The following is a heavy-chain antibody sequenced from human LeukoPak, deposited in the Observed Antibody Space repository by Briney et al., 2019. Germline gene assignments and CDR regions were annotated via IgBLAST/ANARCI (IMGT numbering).Heavy chain of an antibody. CDR2: INHGGST. CDR3: ARARGDYYDSSGYYSAFDY. CDR1: GGSFSDYY. V-gene: IGHV4-34*01. J-gene: IGHJ4*02. D-gene: IGHD3-22*01. Sequence: PSETLSLTCAVYGGSFSDYYWSWIRQPPGKGLEWIGKINHGGSTSYNPSLKSRVTISVDMSKNQFSLKLSSVTAADTAVYYCARARGDYYDSSGYYSAFDYWGQGTLVTVSS.